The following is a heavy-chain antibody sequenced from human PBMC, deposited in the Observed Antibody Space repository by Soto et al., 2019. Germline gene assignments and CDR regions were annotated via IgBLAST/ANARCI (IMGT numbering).Heavy chain of an antibody. Sequence: PGGSLRLSCAASGFTFSSYAMSWVRQAPGKGLEWVSAISGSGGSTYYADSVKGRFTISRDNSKNTLYLQMNSLRAEDTAVYYCAKGGPVLLWFGELISFDYWGQGTLVTVYS. D-gene: IGHD3-10*01. CDR3: AKGGPVLLWFGELISFDY. CDR2: ISGSGGST. J-gene: IGHJ4*02. V-gene: IGHV3-23*01. CDR1: GFTFSSYA.